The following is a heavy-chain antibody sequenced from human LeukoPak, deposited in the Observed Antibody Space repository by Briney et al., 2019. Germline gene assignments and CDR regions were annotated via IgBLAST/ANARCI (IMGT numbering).Heavy chain of an antibody. CDR2: IYYSGST. D-gene: IGHD4-17*01. CDR1: GGSISSYD. V-gene: IGHV4-59*01. CDR3: AKNNYGDYGVYYYYYMDV. J-gene: IGHJ6*03. Sequence: PSETLSLTCTVSGGSISSYDWSWIRQPPGKGLEWIGYIYYSGSTNYNPSLKSRVTISVDTSKNQFSLKLNSVTAADTAVYYCAKNNYGDYGVYYYYYMDVWGKGTTVTVSS.